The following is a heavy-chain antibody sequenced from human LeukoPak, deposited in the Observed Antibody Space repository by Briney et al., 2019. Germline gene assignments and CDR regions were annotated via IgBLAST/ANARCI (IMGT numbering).Heavy chain of an antibody. D-gene: IGHD5-24*01. J-gene: IGHJ4*02. CDR3: ARAGWLQYYYFDY. CDR2: IIPIFGTA. Sequence: SVKVSCKASGGIFSSYAISWVRQAPGQGLEWMGGIIPIFGTAKYAQKFQGRVTITADTSTSTAYMELSSLRSEDTAVYYCARAGWLQYYYFDYWGQGTLVTVSS. V-gene: IGHV1-69*06. CDR1: GGIFSSYA.